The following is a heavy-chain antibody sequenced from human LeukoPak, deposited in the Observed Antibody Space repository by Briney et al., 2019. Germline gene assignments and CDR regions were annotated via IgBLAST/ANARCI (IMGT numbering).Heavy chain of an antibody. CDR3: ARLLGYCSSTSCSLNWFDP. Sequence: ASVKVSCKASEYTFTGYYMHWVRQAPGQGLEWMGWINPNSGGTNYAQKFQGRVTMTRDTSISTAYMELSRLRSDDTAVYYCARLLGYCSSTSCSLNWFDPWGQGTLVTVSS. D-gene: IGHD2-2*01. CDR2: INPNSGGT. CDR1: EYTFTGYY. J-gene: IGHJ5*02. V-gene: IGHV1-2*02.